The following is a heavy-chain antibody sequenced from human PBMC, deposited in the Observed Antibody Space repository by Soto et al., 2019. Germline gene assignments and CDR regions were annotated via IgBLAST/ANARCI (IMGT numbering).Heavy chain of an antibody. Sequence: GGSLRLSCAASGFTFSSYSMNWVHQAPGKGLEWVSSISSSSSHIYYADSVKGRFTISRDNAKNSLYLQMNSLRAEDTAVYYCARDSLPAAPYYYYRMDVWGQGTTVTVSS. J-gene: IGHJ6*02. CDR1: GFTFSSYS. CDR3: ARDSLPAAPYYYYRMDV. CDR2: ISSSSSHI. D-gene: IGHD2-2*01. V-gene: IGHV3-21*01.